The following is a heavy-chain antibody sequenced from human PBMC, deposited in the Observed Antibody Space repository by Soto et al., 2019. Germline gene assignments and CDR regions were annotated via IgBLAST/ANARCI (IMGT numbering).Heavy chain of an antibody. CDR1: GGSISSSSYY. CDR2: IYYSGST. CDR3: ARYYDSSGYYSGNDAFDI. D-gene: IGHD3-22*01. V-gene: IGHV4-39*01. J-gene: IGHJ3*02. Sequence: QLQLQESGPGLVKPSETLSLTCTVSGGSISSSSYYWGWIRQPPGKGLEWIGSIYYSGSTYYNPSLKSRVTISVDTSKNQFSLELSSVTAANTAVYYCARYYDSSGYYSGNDAFDIWGQGTMVTVSS.